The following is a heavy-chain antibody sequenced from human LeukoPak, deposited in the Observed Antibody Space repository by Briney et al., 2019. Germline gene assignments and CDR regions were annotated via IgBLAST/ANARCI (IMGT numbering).Heavy chain of an antibody. D-gene: IGHD6-13*01. J-gene: IGHJ3*02. CDR2: INSNSRTI. CDR3: SRDTWYSNSWLHAFDI. CDR1: GFTFSDYA. V-gene: IGHV3-48*01. Sequence: GGSLRLSCAASGFTFSDYAMNWVRQAPGKGLEWFSFINSNSRTIYYADSVKGRFTISRDNAKNSLYLQMDSLRAEDTGLYYCSRDTWYSNSWLHAFDIWGRGTMVTVSS.